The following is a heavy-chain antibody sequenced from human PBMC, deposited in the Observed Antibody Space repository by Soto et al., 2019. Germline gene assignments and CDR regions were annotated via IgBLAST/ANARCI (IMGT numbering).Heavy chain of an antibody. Sequence: SVKVSCKASGGTFSSYAISWVRQAPGQGLEWMGGIIPFFGTANYAQKFQGRVTLTADESTSTAYMELSSLRSEDTAVYYCARDRVGYYDSSGYYTNYYYYYGMDVWGQGTTVTVSS. CDR3: ARDRVGYYDSSGYYTNYYYYYGMDV. CDR1: GGTFSSYA. D-gene: IGHD3-22*01. V-gene: IGHV1-69*13. CDR2: IIPFFGTA. J-gene: IGHJ6*02.